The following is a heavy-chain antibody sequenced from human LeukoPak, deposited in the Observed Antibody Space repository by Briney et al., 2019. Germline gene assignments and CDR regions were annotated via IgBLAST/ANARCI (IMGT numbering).Heavy chain of an antibody. V-gene: IGHV4-34*01. CDR3: ACLTTADAFDI. J-gene: IGHJ3*02. CDR2: INHRGST. CDR1: GGSFSGYY. D-gene: IGHD3-22*01. Sequence: PSETLSLTCGVNGGSFSGYYWSWIRQPPGKGLEWIGEINHRGSTNGNPSLESRVTISVDTSKNQFSLKLSSVTAADTAVYYCACLTTADAFDIWGQGTMVTVSS.